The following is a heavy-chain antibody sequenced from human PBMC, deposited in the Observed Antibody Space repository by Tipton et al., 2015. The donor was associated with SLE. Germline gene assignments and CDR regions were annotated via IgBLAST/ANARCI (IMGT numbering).Heavy chain of an antibody. CDR3: IRTGPESTYYDRAGYYHSYFDY. J-gene: IGHJ4*02. CDR2: IRSKTNGGTP. Sequence: SLRLSCTASGFTFGDYALTWVRQAPGKGLEWIGFIRSKTNGGTPDYAASLMGRFTISRDDSKSIGYLQIYSLRTEDTAMYYCIRTGPESTYYDRAGYYHSYFDYWGQGSLVTVS. V-gene: IGHV3-49*04. D-gene: IGHD3-22*01. CDR1: GFTFGDYA.